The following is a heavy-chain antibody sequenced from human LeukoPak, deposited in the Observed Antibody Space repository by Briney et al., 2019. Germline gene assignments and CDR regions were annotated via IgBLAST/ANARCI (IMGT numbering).Heavy chain of an antibody. D-gene: IGHD3-16*01. CDR3: ARGVQN. V-gene: IGHV4-39*01. J-gene: IGHJ1*01. CDR1: ADSLIISYYG. CDR2: IYYTGNT. Sequence: PSPTLSLTWTVAADSLIISYYGSGWVRQPPGRGLELIASIYYTGNTYDHPSLKSRVTIPVDTCQSQVFLKVSFVAAEDRGGYYCARGVQNWGQGTLVTVSS.